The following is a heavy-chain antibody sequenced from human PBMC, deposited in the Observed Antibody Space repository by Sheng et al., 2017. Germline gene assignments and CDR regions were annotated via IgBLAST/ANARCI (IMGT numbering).Heavy chain of an antibody. Sequence: EVQLVESGGGLVQPGGSLRLSCVASEFTFTSYWMSWVRQAPGKGLEWVANIKEDGSEKHYVDSVKGRFTISRDNSKNSLYLQMNSLRDEDTAVYYCARASGWRHLIQVLFDYWGPGXRWSPSPQ. D-gene: IGHD5-18*01. CDR2: IKEDGSEK. V-gene: IGHV3-7*01. CDR3: ARASGWRHLIQVLFDY. J-gene: IGHJ4*01. CDR1: EFTFTSYW.